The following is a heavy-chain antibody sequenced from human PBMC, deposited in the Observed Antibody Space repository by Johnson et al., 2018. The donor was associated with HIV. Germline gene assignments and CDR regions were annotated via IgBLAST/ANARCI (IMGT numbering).Heavy chain of an antibody. CDR1: GFTFEDYA. D-gene: IGHD1-26*01. Sequence: VQLVESGGGVIRPGGSLRLSCAASGFTFEDYAMSWVRQAPGKGLEWVSGINWNGGTTGYADSVRGRFTSSRDNAKNSLYLQMNSLRAEETAVDYCAKDVGGWELVLDAFDIWGQGTMVTVSS. CDR2: INWNGGTT. J-gene: IGHJ3*02. CDR3: AKDVGGWELVLDAFDI. V-gene: IGHV3-20*04.